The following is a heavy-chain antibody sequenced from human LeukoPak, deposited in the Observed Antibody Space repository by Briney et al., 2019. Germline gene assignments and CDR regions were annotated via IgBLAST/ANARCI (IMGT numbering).Heavy chain of an antibody. Sequence: GGSLRLSCAASGFTFSSYAMHWVRQAPGKGLEWVAVISYDGSNKYYADSVKGRFTISRDNSKNTLYLQMNSLRAEDTAVYYCAKEPNMVRGPGAYFFDYWGQGTLVTVSS. V-gene: IGHV3-30-3*01. CDR1: GFTFSSYA. J-gene: IGHJ4*02. D-gene: IGHD3-10*01. CDR3: AKEPNMVRGPGAYFFDY. CDR2: ISYDGSNK.